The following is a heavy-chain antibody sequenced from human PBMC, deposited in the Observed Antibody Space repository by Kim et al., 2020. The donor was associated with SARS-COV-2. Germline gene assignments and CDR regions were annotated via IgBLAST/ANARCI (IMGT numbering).Heavy chain of an antibody. CDR1: GFTFSDYY. CDR2: ISSSGSTI. D-gene: IGHD4-17*01. V-gene: IGHV3-11*01. CDR3: ARDFTPDPPDYGDYAMGAFDI. Sequence: GGSLRLSCAASGFTFSDYYMSWIRQAPGKGLEWVSYISSSGSTIYYADSVKGRFTISRDNAKNSLYLQMNSLRAEDTAVYYCARDFTPDPPDYGDYAMGAFDIWGQGTMVTVSS. J-gene: IGHJ3*02.